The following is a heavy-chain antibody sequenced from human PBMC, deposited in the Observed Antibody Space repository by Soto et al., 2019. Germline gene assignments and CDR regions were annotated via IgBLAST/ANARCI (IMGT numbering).Heavy chain of an antibody. CDR2: MNPNSGNT. CDR3: ARGGYDYSNYVAYYYMDV. J-gene: IGHJ6*03. V-gene: IGHV1-8*01. D-gene: IGHD4-4*01. CDR1: GYTFTSYD. Sequence: ASVKVSCKASGYTFTSYDINWVRQATGQGLEWMGWMNPNSGNTGYAQKFQGRVTMTRNTSISTAYMELSSLRSEDTAVYYCARGGYDYSNYVAYYYMDVWGKGTMVTVSS.